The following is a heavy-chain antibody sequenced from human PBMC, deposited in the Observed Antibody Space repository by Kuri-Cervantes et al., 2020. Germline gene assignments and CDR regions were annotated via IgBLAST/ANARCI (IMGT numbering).Heavy chain of an antibody. D-gene: IGHD6-13*01. CDR3: ARDRRITAAADYYFDY. CDR1: GFTFINFA. Sequence: GGSLRLSCAASGFTFINFAMSWVRQAPGKGLEWVSAISDSGARTHYADSVRGRFTISRDNSKNTLYLQMINLRAEDTAVYYCARDRRITAAADYYFDYWGQGTLVTVSS. V-gene: IGHV3-23*01. CDR2: ISDSGART. J-gene: IGHJ4*02.